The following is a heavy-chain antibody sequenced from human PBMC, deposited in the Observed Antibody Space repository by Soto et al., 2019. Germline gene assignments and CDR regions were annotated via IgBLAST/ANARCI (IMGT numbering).Heavy chain of an antibody. D-gene: IGHD3-10*01. Sequence: QVPLVESGGGVVKPGGSLRLSCVASGFSFSDYYLHWIRQAPGKGLEWVSYLSTSSSYTNYADSVKGRFTISRDNARNSLYLQMSSLRSDDTAVYYCARDRDSMIRGVYQHWGQGTLVIVS. CDR3: ARDRDSMIRGVYQH. CDR2: LSTSSSYT. V-gene: IGHV3-11*05. CDR1: GFSFSDYY. J-gene: IGHJ1*01.